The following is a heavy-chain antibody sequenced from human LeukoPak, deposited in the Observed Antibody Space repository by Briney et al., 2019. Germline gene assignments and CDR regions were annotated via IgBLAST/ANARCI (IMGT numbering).Heavy chain of an antibody. J-gene: IGHJ4*02. D-gene: IGHD3-9*01. CDR2: IDPSDSET. V-gene: IGHV5-51*01. Sequence: GESLMISCKGSGYSFTKYWIGWVPQMPGKGLEWMGNIDPSDSETRHSPSFQGQVTISVDKPISTAYLQWNSLKASDTAMYYCARLNDILTGPFDYWGQGTLVTVSS. CDR1: GYSFTKYW. CDR3: ARLNDILTGPFDY.